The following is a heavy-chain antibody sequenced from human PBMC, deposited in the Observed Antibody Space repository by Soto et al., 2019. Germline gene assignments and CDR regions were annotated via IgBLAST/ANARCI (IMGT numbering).Heavy chain of an antibody. CDR3: VRALNVLRYFDWLPSAGMDV. CDR2: IIPIFGTA. CDR1: GGTFSSYA. D-gene: IGHD3-9*01. V-gene: IGHV1-69*01. Sequence: QVQLVQSGAEVKKPGSSVKVSCKASGGTFSSYAISWVRQAPGQGLEWMGGIIPIFGTANYAQKFQGRVTITADESTSTAYMELSSLRSEDTAVYYCVRALNVLRYFDWLPSAGMDVWGQGTTVTVSS. J-gene: IGHJ6*02.